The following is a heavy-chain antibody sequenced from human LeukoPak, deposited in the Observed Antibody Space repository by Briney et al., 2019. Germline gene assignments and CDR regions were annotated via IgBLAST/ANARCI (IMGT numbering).Heavy chain of an antibody. V-gene: IGHV3-9*01. D-gene: IGHD6-19*01. CDR2: ISWNSERI. CDR3: AKDASVGDSRGWYPSYFDS. CDR1: GFPFDAYA. Sequence: PGRPLRLSCAASGFPFDAYAMHWVRQGPGKGLEWVAGISWNSERIGYEDSVKGRFTISRDNADNYLYLQMNSLRGEDTAFYYCAKDASVGDSRGWYPSYFDSWGQGVLVTVSS. J-gene: IGHJ4*02.